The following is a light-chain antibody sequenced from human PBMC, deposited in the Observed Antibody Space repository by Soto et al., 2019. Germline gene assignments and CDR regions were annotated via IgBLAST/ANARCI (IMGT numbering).Light chain of an antibody. J-gene: IGKJ4*01. Sequence: EIVLTQSPGTPSLSPGERATLSCRASQSVSSSYLAWYQQKPGQAPRLLIYGASSRATGIPDRFSGSGSGTDFTITISRLEPEDFAVYYCQQYGSSPRTFGGGTKVEIK. CDR1: QSVSSSY. CDR2: GAS. V-gene: IGKV3-20*01. CDR3: QQYGSSPRT.